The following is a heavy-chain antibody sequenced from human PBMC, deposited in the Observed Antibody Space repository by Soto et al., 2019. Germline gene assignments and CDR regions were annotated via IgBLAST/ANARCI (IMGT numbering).Heavy chain of an antibody. D-gene: IGHD2-15*01. Sequence: QVQLQESGPGLVKPSQTLSLTCTVSGGSISNGGYYWSWIRQHPGKGLEWIGYIYYSGSTYYNPSLKSRVTISVDTSKNQFSLKLSSVTAADTAVYYCARVRYCSGGSCYPRFDPWGQGTLVTVSS. V-gene: IGHV4-31*03. CDR3: ARVRYCSGGSCYPRFDP. CDR1: GGSISNGGYY. CDR2: IYYSGST. J-gene: IGHJ5*02.